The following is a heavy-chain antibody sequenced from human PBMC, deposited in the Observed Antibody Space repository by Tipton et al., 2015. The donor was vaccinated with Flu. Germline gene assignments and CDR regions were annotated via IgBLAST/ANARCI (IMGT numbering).Heavy chain of an antibody. CDR1: GFTFTTYW. V-gene: IGHV3-7*03. D-gene: IGHD2-21*01. CDR3: ARQIGGGDCY. CDR2: IKQDGSEK. Sequence: SLRLSCAASGFTFTTYWMSWVRQAPGKGLEWVANIKQDGSEKNYVDSVKGRFTISRDNAKNSVFVQMNSLRAEDTAVYYCARQIGGGDCYWGQGTLVTVSS. J-gene: IGHJ4*02.